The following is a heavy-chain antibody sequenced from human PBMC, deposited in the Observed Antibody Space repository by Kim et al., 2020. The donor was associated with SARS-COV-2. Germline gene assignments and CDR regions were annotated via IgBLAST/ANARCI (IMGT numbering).Heavy chain of an antibody. CDR3: ARDLPPFWEFPTTVDDYGMDV. CDR2: TYYRSKWYN. Sequence: SQTLSLTCAISGDSVSSNSAAWNWIRQSPSRGLEWLGRTYYRSKWYNDYAVSVKSRITINPDTSKNQFSLQLNSVTPEDTAVYYCARDLPPFWEFPTTVDDYGMDVWGQGTTVTVSS. D-gene: IGHD4-17*01. J-gene: IGHJ6*02. V-gene: IGHV6-1*01. CDR1: GDSVSSNSAA.